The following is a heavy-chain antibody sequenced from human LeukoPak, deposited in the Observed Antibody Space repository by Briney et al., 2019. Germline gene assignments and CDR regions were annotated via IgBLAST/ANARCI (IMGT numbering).Heavy chain of an antibody. CDR3: ASSRSAGTWIQLWLTDY. V-gene: IGHV3-23*01. D-gene: IGHD5-18*01. Sequence: SGGSLRLSCEASGFTFSDFAMSWVRQAPGKGLEWVSAISGNGDNTYYADSVKGRFTISRDNSKNTLHLQMNSLRAEDTAVYYCASSRSAGTWIQLWLTDYWGQGTLVTVSS. J-gene: IGHJ4*02. CDR1: GFTFSDFA. CDR2: ISGNGDNT.